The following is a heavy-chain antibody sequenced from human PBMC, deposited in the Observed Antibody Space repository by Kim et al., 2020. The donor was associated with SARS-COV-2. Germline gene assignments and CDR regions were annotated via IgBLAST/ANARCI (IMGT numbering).Heavy chain of an antibody. Sequence: GGSLRLSCAASGFTFSSYAMHWVRQAPGKGLEWVAVISYDGSNKYYADSVKGRFTISRDNSKNTLYLHMNSLRAEDTALYYCSRDLKIAVAAKWHYYYG. J-gene: IGHJ6*01. D-gene: IGHD6-19*01. V-gene: IGHV3-30*04. CDR2: ISYDGSNK. CDR3: SRDLKIAVAAKWHYYYG. CDR1: GFTFSSYA.